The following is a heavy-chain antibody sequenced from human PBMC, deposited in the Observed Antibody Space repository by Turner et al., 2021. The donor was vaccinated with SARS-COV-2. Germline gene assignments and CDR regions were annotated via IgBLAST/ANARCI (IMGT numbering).Heavy chain of an antibody. CDR1: GFPFSSYE. D-gene: IGHD2-2*01. CDR2: ISSNGGST. CDR3: ARDREDCSSSSCYEAY. Sequence: VQLVESGGGLVQPGGSLRLSCSASGFPFSSYEMHWVRQAPGKGLEYVSGISSNGGSTYYADSVKGRFTISRDNSKNTLYLQMNSLRAEDTAVYYCARDREDCSSSSCYEAYWGQGTLVTVSS. J-gene: IGHJ4*02. V-gene: IGHV3-64*04.